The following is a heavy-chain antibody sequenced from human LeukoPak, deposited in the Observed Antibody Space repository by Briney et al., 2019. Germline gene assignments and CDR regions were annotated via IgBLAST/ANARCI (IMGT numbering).Heavy chain of an antibody. CDR3: TRGAYCSGGRCPGPFDI. Sequence: GGSLRLSCAASGFTFSSYGISWVRQAPGKGLEWVPAICGSGGSTYYADSVKGRFTISRDNSKNTLYLQMNSLRAEDTAVYYCTRGAYCSGGRCPGPFDIWGQGTTVTVSS. CDR1: GFTFSSYG. V-gene: IGHV3-23*01. J-gene: IGHJ3*02. CDR2: ICGSGGST. D-gene: IGHD2-15*01.